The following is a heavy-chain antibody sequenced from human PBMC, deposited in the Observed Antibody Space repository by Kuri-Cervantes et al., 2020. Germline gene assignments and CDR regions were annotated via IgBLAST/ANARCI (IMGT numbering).Heavy chain of an antibody. CDR2: IYHSGRT. D-gene: IGHD6-13*01. J-gene: IGHJ6*04. Sequence: GSLRLSCTVSGYSISSGYYWGWIRQLPGRGLEWIGSIYHSGRTYYNTSLKSRVTISVDTSKNQFTMKLSSVTAADTAVYYCARDLQSRAEYYYYYGMDVWGKGTTVTVSS. CDR1: GYSISSGYY. CDR3: ARDLQSRAEYYYYYGMDV. V-gene: IGHV4-38-2*02.